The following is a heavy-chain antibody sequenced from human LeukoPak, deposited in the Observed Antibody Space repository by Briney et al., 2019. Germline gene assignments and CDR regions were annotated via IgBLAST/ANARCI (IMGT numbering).Heavy chain of an antibody. CDR2: ISTSSTTI. Sequence: PGGSLRLSCAASGFTFNKNNMNWVRQAPGKGLEWLSYISTSSTTIYYADSVKGRFTISRDNAKNSLYLQMNSLRAEDTAVYYCARDKYYYDSSGGGYYFDYWGQGTLVTVSS. CDR3: ARDKYYYDSSGGGYYFDY. D-gene: IGHD3-22*01. CDR1: GFTFNKNN. J-gene: IGHJ4*02. V-gene: IGHV3-48*01.